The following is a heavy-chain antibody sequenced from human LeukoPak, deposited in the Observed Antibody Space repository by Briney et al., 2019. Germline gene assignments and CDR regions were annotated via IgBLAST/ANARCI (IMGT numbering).Heavy chain of an antibody. CDR2: IWYGGSNK. V-gene: IGHV3-33*06. CDR3: AKALGDFWSGVDY. CDR1: GFTFSSYG. D-gene: IGHD3-3*01. Sequence: PGGSLRLSCAASGFTFSSYGMHWVRQAPGKGLEWVAVIWYGGSNKYYAESVKGRVTISRDNSKNTLYLQMDSLRAEDTAVYFCAKALGDFWSGVDYWGQGTLVTVPS. J-gene: IGHJ4*02.